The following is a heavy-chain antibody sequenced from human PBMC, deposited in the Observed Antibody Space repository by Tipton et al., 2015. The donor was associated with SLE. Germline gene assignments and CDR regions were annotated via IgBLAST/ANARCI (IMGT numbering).Heavy chain of an antibody. J-gene: IGHJ3*02. Sequence: TLSLTCTVSGGSISSYYWTWIRQPPGKGLEWIGHIYYSGSTNYNPSLKSRVTLSLDTSKNHFSLNLSSVTAADTALYYCARGLRTFPRLDIWGLGTKVTVSS. V-gene: IGHV4-59*08. CDR2: IYYSGST. D-gene: IGHD4-17*01. CDR3: ARGLRTFPRLDI. CDR1: GGSISSYY.